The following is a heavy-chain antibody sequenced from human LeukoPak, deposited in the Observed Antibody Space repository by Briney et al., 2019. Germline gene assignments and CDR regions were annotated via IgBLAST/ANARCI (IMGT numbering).Heavy chain of an antibody. D-gene: IGHD3-3*01. Sequence: VASVKVSCKASGYTFTGYYMHWVRQAPGQGLEWMGWINPNSGGTNYAQKFQGRVTMTRDTSISTAYMELSRLRSDDTAVYYCATYRFLEWQRMDDWGQGTLVTASS. CDR2: INPNSGGT. CDR3: ATYRFLEWQRMDD. CDR1: GYTFTGYY. V-gene: IGHV1-2*02. J-gene: IGHJ4*02.